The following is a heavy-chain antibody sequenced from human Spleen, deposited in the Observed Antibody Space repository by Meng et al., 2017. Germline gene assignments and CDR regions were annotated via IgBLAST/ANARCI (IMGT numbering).Heavy chain of an antibody. CDR2: IWYDGNNK. D-gene: IGHD2-15*01. J-gene: IGHJ6*02. CDR3: ARIMGGSYYYDSMDV. CDR1: GFTFSSYG. V-gene: IGHV3-33*01. Sequence: GESLKISCAASGFTFSSYGMHWVRQAPGKELEWVTMIWYDGNNKYYADSVKGRFSISRDNSKNTLYLQMNTLRAEDTAMYYCARIMGGSYYYDSMDVWGQGTTVTSSS.